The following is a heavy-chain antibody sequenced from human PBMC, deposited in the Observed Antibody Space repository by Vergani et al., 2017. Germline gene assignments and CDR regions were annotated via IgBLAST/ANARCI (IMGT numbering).Heavy chain of an antibody. J-gene: IGHJ5*02. D-gene: IGHD6-13*01. Sequence: QAQLQESGPGLVKPSETLSLTCHVFGVSVTDYNCNWIRQAPGKGLEWIGSLSTTGSATHASHHPSLKSRVSISVDTSQCQLSLRLTSVTAADPAIYYCAGYTHSLQRADRWGQGLLVSVSS. CDR1: GVSVTDYN. V-gene: IGHV4-4*09. CDR2: LSTTGSA. CDR3: AGYTHSLQRADR.